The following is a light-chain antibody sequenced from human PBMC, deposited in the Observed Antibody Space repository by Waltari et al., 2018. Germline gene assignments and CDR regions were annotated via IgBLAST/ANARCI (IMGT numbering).Light chain of an antibody. CDR3: GTWDSSLSGAV. CDR2: ENT. CDR1: RPNIGHNY. V-gene: IGLV1-51*02. J-gene: IGLJ7*01. Sequence: QPVLTQPPPVSAPPGQRVTIPCPGGRPNIGHNYVSWYRQFPGTAPKLLTYENTERPSGIPGRFSGSKSGTSATLDITGLQAGDEADYYCGTWDSSLSGAVFGGGTHLTVL.